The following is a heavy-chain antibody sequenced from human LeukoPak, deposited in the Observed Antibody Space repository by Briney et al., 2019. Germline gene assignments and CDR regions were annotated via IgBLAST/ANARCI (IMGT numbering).Heavy chain of an antibody. CDR2: MNPNTGRT. D-gene: IGHD3-22*01. J-gene: IGHJ4*02. Sequence: GASVKVSCKASRYTFTSYDINWVREAAGQGLEWMGWMNPNTGRTGFAQKFQDRLTMTRDTSISTAYLELSSLRSEDTAIYYCARLSQTPDYYSSGGYYQIGYWGQRTPVTLSS. CDR1: RYTFTSYD. CDR3: ARLSQTPDYYSSGGYYQIGY. V-gene: IGHV1-8*01.